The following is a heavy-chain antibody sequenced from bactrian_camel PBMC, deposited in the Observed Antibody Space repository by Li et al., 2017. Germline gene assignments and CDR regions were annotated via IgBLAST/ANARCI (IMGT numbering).Heavy chain of an antibody. D-gene: IGHD2*01. CDR2: IELDGTT. V-gene: IGHV3S55*01. Sequence: HVQLVESGGGSVQAGGSLRLSCVRSGHTTGSYCMGWFRLAEGKEREGVATIELDGTTSYADSAKGRFTISQDNAKNTLYLQMDSLNSEDTAMYYCAAGGTWSGRHCIFQTGSYWGQGTQVTVS. CDR3: AAGGTWSGRHCIFQTGSY. CDR1: GHTTGSYC. J-gene: IGHJ4*01.